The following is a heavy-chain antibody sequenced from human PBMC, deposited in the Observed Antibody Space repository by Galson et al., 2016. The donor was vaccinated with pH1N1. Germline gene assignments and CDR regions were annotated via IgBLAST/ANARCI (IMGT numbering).Heavy chain of an antibody. CDR1: GFTFSNYA. V-gene: IGHV3-23*01. D-gene: IGHD3-16*01. Sequence: SLRLSCAASGFTFSNYAMSWVRQAPGKGLEWVSGSSGSTALYADSVKDRFTISRDNLQNTFYLQMNSLRAEDTAIYYCTRDAWGWLFDSWGQGTLVTVSS. J-gene: IGHJ4*02. CDR3: TRDAWGWLFDS. CDR2: SSGSTA.